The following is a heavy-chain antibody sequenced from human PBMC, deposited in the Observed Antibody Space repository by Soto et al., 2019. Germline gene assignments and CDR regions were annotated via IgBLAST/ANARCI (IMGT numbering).Heavy chain of an antibody. CDR1: GYPFTGCY. J-gene: IGHJ6*02. D-gene: IGHD3-22*01. CDR2: INPNSGGT. CDR3: ARDRSITMIVGGWYYYYGMDV. Sequence: GXSVKGSCNASGYPFTGCYMHWGRQAPGQGLEWMGWINPNSGGTNYAQKFQGRVTMTRDTSISTAYMELSRLRSDDTAVYYCARDRSITMIVGGWYYYYGMDVWGQGTTVTVSS. V-gene: IGHV1-2*02.